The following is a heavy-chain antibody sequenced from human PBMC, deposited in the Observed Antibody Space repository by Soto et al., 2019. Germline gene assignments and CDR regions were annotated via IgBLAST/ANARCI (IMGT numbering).Heavy chain of an antibody. J-gene: IGHJ6*03. CDR3: ARESGGATATLDYYYFYRDV. V-gene: IGHV1-2*04. CDR1: GDSFNDYY. D-gene: IGHD5-12*01. CDR2: INPNSGVT. Sequence: QVQLVQSGAEVRKPGASVTVSCRSSGDSFNDYYIHWVRQAPGQGLEWMGWINPNSGVTKYAQKFQGWVSMTSDTSIRTVHMQLSRLRSDDTAVYYCARESGGATATLDYYYFYRDVWGTGTTVTVSS.